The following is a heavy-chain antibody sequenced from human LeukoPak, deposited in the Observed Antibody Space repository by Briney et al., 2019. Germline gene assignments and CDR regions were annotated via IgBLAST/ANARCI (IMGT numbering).Heavy chain of an antibody. J-gene: IGHJ4*02. CDR1: GYTFTNYY. CDR3: AKVVGASNGCFDY. V-gene: IGHV1-46*01. Sequence: ASVKVSCKASGYTFTNYYIHWVRQAPGQGLEWMGIINPSIGTTSYAQKFQGRVTMTRDTSTSTVYMELSSLTSEDTAVYYCAKVVGASNGCFDYWGQGTLVTVSS. D-gene: IGHD1-26*01. CDR2: INPSIGTT.